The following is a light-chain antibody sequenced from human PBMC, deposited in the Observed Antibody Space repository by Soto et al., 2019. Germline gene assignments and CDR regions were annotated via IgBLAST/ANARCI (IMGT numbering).Light chain of an antibody. V-gene: IGKV1-5*01. J-gene: IGKJ2*01. Sequence: DIQMTQSPSTLSASVGDRVTITCRASQNIGRWLAWYQQRPGKAPKVLIYEASSLESGVPSRFSGSGSGTEFSLTITSLQPDDFATYYCQQYSSYSVYAFGQGTKLEI. CDR2: EAS. CDR1: QNIGRW. CDR3: QQYSSYSVYA.